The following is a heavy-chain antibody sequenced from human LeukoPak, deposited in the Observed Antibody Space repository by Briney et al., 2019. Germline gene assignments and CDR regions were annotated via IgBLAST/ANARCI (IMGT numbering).Heavy chain of an antibody. V-gene: IGHV3-30-3*01. J-gene: IGHJ4*02. Sequence: GGSLRLSCAASGFTFSSYAMHWVRQAPGKGLEWVAVISYDGSNKYYADSVKGRFTISRDNSKNTLYLQMNSLRAEDMAVYYCARGHKRHPALDYWGQGTLVTVSS. CDR1: GFTFSSYA. CDR3: ARGHKRHPALDY. CDR2: ISYDGSNK.